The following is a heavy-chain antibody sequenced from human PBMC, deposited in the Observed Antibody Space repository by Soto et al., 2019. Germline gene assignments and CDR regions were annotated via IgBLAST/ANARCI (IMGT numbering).Heavy chain of an antibody. D-gene: IGHD3-22*01. J-gene: IGHJ4*02. CDR3: GRQIYDSSGYYYAY. Sequence: PSETLSLTCTVSGGSISSYYWSWIRQPPGKGLEWIGYIYYSGSTNYNPSLKSRVTISVDTSKNQFSLKLSSVTAPDTAVYYCGRQIYDSSGYYYAYWGQGTLVTVSS. CDR1: GGSISSYY. CDR2: IYYSGST. V-gene: IGHV4-59*08.